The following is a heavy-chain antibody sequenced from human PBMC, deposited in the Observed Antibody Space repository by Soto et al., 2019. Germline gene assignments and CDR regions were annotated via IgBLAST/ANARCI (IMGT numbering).Heavy chain of an antibody. Sequence: GGSLRLSCVASGLTFSSYAMNWVRQSPGKGLESVSGISDSSENTYYENSVRGRFTVSRDNSKNTLYLQMNSLRAEDTAIYYCAKDACSSVSCSSDCWGKGTLVTVSS. CDR2: ISDSSENT. V-gene: IGHV3-23*01. D-gene: IGHD2-2*01. CDR3: AKDACSSVSCSSDC. J-gene: IGHJ4*02. CDR1: GLTFSSYA.